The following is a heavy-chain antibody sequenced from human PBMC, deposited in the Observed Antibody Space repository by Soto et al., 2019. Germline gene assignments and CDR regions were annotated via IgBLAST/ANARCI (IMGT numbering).Heavy chain of an antibody. Sequence: QVQLVESGGGVVQPGRSLRLSCAASGFTFSSYGMHWVRQAPGKGLEWVAVISYDGNNKYYADSVKGRFTISRDNSKNTLYLQMNSRRTEDMAVYYCAKEHEASDFWSGYYPVDYWGLGSLVTVPS. V-gene: IGHV3-30*18. CDR1: GFTFSSYG. J-gene: IGHJ4*02. CDR2: ISYDGNNK. CDR3: AKEHEASDFWSGYYPVDY. D-gene: IGHD3-3*01.